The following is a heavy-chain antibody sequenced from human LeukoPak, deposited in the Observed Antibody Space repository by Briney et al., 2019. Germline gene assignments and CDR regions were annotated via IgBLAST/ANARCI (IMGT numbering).Heavy chain of an antibody. V-gene: IGHV1-18*01. J-gene: IGHJ6*03. CDR1: GYTFTSYG. CDR3: ARTYSSSAGVNYYYMDV. CDR2: ISAYNGNT. D-gene: IGHD6-6*01. Sequence: ASVKVSCKASGYTFTSYGISWGRQAPGQGLEWMGWISAYNGNTNYAQKLQGRVTMTTDTSTSKAYMEMRSLRYDDTAVYYCARTYSSSAGVNYYYMDVWGKGTTVTVSS.